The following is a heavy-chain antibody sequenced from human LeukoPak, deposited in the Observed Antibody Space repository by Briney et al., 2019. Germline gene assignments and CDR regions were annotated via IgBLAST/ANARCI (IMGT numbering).Heavy chain of an antibody. CDR3: ARLYRDWYSYY. CDR1: GGSISSTNYY. J-gene: IGHJ4*02. D-gene: IGHD2-21*02. Sequence: SETLCLTCTVSGGSISSTNYYWGWIRQPPGKGLEWIGSIYYSGSTSYNPSLKSRVTISVDTSKNQFSLKLSSVTAADTAVYYCARLYRDWYSYYWGRGSLFTVSS. CDR2: IYYSGST. V-gene: IGHV4-39*01.